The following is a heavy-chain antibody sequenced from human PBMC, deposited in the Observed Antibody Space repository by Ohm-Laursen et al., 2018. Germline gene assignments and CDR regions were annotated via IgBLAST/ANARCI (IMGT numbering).Heavy chain of an antibody. Sequence: SDTLSLTCSVSGYSISSGYYWGWIRQPPGKGLEWIGSIYHSGSTYYNPSLKSRVTISVDTSKNQFSLKLSSVTAADTAVYYCARDASSGWYFYWGQGTLVTVSA. CDR2: IYHSGST. D-gene: IGHD6-19*01. J-gene: IGHJ4*02. CDR3: ARDASSGWYFY. V-gene: IGHV4-38-2*02. CDR1: GYSISSGYY.